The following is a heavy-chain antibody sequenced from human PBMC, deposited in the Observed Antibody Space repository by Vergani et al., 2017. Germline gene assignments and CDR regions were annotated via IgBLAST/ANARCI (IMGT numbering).Heavy chain of an antibody. D-gene: IGHD3-22*01. Sequence: DVDLVESGGDFVQPGGSRRLSCAASGFTFTNFAMTWVRQAPGEGLEWVSGISGSGGFTYYADSVKGRFTISRDNSKNTMFLQMNNLRAEDTAVYYCAKDNVPGYYDSSGYCDYWGQGTLVTVSS. J-gene: IGHJ4*02. CDR3: AKDNVPGYYDSSGYCDY. V-gene: IGHV3-23*04. CDR1: GFTFTNFA. CDR2: ISGSGGFT.